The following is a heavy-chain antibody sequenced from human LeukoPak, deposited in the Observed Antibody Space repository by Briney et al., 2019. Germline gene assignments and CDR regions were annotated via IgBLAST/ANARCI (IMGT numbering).Heavy chain of an antibody. V-gene: IGHV4-4*02. CDR2: IYHSGST. CDR1: GGSISSSNW. Sequence: PSGTLSLTCAVSGGSISSSNWWSWVRQPPGKGLEWIGEIYHSGSTNYNPSLKSRVTISVDKSKNQFSLKLSSVTAADTAVYYCARRGPHRAPPGLYGSERNDYWGQGTLVTVSS. CDR3: ARRGPHRAPPGLYGSERNDY. J-gene: IGHJ4*02. D-gene: IGHD3-10*01.